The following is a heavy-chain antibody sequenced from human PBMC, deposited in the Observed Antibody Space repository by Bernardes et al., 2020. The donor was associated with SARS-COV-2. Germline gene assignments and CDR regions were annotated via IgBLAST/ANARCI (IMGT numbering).Heavy chain of an antibody. CDR1: GFTFSDYY. CDR2: IRNKRESFTT. J-gene: IGHJ4*02. CDR3: ARSLPNGVHYYNDF. D-gene: IGHD2-8*01. Sequence: GGSLRLSCRACGFTFSDYYMDWVRQAPGKGLEWIGRIRNKRESFTTEYDASVKGRFTVSRDEPKSSLYLHMSSLKTEDADMYYCARSLPNGVHYYNDFWGQGTLVTVSS. V-gene: IGHV3-72*01.